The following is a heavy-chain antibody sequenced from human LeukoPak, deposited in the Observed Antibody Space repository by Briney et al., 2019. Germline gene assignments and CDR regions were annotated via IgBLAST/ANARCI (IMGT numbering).Heavy chain of an antibody. CDR2: INPNSGGT. Sequence: GASVKVSCKASGYNFIDYYIHWVRQAPGQGLEWMGWINPNSGGTNYAETFKGRVTMTTDTSISTAYMDLSRLRSDDTAVYYCARGGKVRGIISFDYWGQGTLVTVSS. J-gene: IGHJ4*02. V-gene: IGHV1-2*02. CDR3: ARGGKVRGIISFDY. D-gene: IGHD3-10*01. CDR1: GYNFIDYY.